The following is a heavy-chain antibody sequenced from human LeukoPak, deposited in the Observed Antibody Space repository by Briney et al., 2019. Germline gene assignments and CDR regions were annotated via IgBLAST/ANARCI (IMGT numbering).Heavy chain of an antibody. J-gene: IGHJ6*03. Sequence: GGSLRLSCAASGFTFSSYAMSWVRQAPGKGLEWVSAISGSGGSTYYADSVQGRFTISRDNSKNTLYLQMNSLRAEDTAVYYCAKVGYQLPFYYYYYMDVWGKGTTVTVSS. D-gene: IGHD2-2*01. CDR3: AKVGYQLPFYYYYYMDV. V-gene: IGHV3-23*01. CDR1: GFTFSSYA. CDR2: ISGSGGST.